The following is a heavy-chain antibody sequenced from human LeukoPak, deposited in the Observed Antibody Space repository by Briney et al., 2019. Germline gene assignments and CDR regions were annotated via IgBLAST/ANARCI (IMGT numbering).Heavy chain of an antibody. CDR2: IIPIFGTA. J-gene: IGHJ3*02. CDR1: GGTFSSYA. Sequence: ASVKVSCKASGGTFSSYAISWVRQAPGQGLEWMGGIIPIFGTANYAQKFQGRVTITTDESTSTAYMELSSLRSEDTAVYYCARGMGYSSSVYDAFDIWGQGTMVPVSS. CDR3: ARGMGYSSSVYDAFDI. V-gene: IGHV1-69*05. D-gene: IGHD6-6*01.